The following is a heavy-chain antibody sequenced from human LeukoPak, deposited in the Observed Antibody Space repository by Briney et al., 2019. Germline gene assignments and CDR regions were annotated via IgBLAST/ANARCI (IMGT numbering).Heavy chain of an antibody. D-gene: IGHD6-13*01. J-gene: IGHJ5*02. V-gene: IGHV4-59*01. CDR3: ARGGIAAAGYRWFDP. CDR2: IYYSGST. Sequence: SETLSLTCAVSGGSISSYYWSWVRQPPGKGLEWIGYIYYSGSTNYNPSLKSRVTISVDTSKNQFSLKLSSVTAADTAVYYCARGGIAAAGYRWFDPWGQGTLVTVSS. CDR1: GGSISSYY.